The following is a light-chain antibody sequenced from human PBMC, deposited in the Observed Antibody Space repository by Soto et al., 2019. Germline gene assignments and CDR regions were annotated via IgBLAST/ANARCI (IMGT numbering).Light chain of an antibody. Sequence: MTQSPATLSVSPGEGATLSCRASQGVSNNLAWYQQKPGQAPRLLSYGASTRATGIPARFSGSGSGTEFTLTISSLQSEDSAVYYCQQYINWPLTFGGGTKVEIK. V-gene: IGKV3D-15*01. CDR2: GAS. J-gene: IGKJ4*01. CDR1: QGVSNN. CDR3: QQYINWPLT.